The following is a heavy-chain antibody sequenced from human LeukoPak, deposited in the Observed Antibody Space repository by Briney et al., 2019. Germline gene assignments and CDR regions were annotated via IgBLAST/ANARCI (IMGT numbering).Heavy chain of an antibody. CDR1: GGSISSGSYY. J-gene: IGHJ4*02. CDR2: IYTSGST. V-gene: IGHV4-61*02. D-gene: IGHD6-13*01. CDR3: ARHSSSFDY. Sequence: SETLSLTCTVSGGSISSGSYYWSWIRQPAGKGLEWIGRIYTSGSTNYNPSLKSRVTISVDTSKNQFSLKLSSVTAADTAVYYCARHSSSFDYWGQGTLVTVSS.